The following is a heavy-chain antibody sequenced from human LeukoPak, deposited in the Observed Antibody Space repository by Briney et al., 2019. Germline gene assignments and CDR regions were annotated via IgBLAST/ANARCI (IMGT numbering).Heavy chain of an antibody. J-gene: IGHJ4*02. CDR3: AHACHYDNIEYFDY. V-gene: IGHV2-5*02. Sequence: SGPTLVKPTQTLKLTCAFSGFSLRTTSVGVGVGWIRQPPGKALESLALISWDDDKDYSPSLRSRLTITKDSSKNQVVLTMTNMDPVDTATYYCAHACHYDNIEYFDYWGQGTPVTVSS. CDR2: ISWDDDK. D-gene: IGHD3-22*01. CDR1: GFSLRTTSVG.